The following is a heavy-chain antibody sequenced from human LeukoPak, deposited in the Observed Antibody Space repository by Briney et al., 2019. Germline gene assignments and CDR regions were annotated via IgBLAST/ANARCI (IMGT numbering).Heavy chain of an antibody. J-gene: IGHJ4*02. Sequence: GGSLRLSCAASGFTFSSYGMHWVRQAPGKGLEWVAVISYDGSNKHYADSVKGRFTISRDNSKNTLYLQMNSLRAEDTAVYYCAKDVEMATIEGNFDYWGQGTLVTVSS. CDR2: ISYDGSNK. CDR1: GFTFSSYG. CDR3: AKDVEMATIEGNFDY. V-gene: IGHV3-30*18. D-gene: IGHD5-24*01.